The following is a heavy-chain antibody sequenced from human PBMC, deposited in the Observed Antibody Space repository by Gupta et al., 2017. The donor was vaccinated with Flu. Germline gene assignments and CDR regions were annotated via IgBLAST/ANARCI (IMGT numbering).Heavy chain of an antibody. J-gene: IGHJ4*02. Sequence: EVQVLESGGGSAQPGGSLRLSCVASGFSFSSYAMAWVRQAPGKGLQWLSGISGSGVNTYYTDSVKGRFTVFRDNVKNTVHLEMNGLRVEDTAMYYCAKGRYYGSEHYDYYFDYWGQGTLVTVSS. CDR1: GFSFSSYA. CDR2: ISGSGVNT. V-gene: IGHV3-23*01. D-gene: IGHD3-10*01. CDR3: AKGRYYGSEHYDYYFDY.